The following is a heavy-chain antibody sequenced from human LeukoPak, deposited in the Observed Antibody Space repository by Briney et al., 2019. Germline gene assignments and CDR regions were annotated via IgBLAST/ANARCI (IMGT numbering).Heavy chain of an antibody. Sequence: PGGSLRLSCAVSGFTFSSYSMNWVRQAPGKGGGWVSYISSSSSTIYYADSVKGRFTISRDNAKNSLYLQMNSLRAEDTAVYYCARDRGPYGGNSEDFDYWGQGTLVTVSS. V-gene: IGHV3-48*01. CDR2: ISSSSSTI. CDR3: ARDRGPYGGNSEDFDY. CDR1: GFTFSSYS. D-gene: IGHD4-23*01. J-gene: IGHJ4*02.